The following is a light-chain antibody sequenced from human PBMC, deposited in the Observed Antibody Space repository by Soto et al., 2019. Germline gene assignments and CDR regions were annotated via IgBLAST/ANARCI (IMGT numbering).Light chain of an antibody. Sequence: EVVLTQSPGTLSLSPGERATLSCRASQSLSSSQLAWYQQRVGRAPRLLLYDASSRATGIPDRFSGSGSGTDFTLTITRLEPEDFAVFYCQQYGSSPRTFGQGTRLEIK. CDR3: QQYGSSPRT. CDR2: DAS. V-gene: IGKV3-20*01. J-gene: IGKJ5*01. CDR1: QSLSSSQ.